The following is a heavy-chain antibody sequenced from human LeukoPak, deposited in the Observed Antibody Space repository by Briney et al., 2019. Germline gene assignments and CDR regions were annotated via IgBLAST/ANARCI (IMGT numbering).Heavy chain of an antibody. D-gene: IGHD6-19*01. CDR2: ISSSSSYI. V-gene: IGHV3-21*01. J-gene: IGHJ6*03. CDR1: GFTFSTYS. Sequence: NPGGSLRLSCGASGFTFSTYSMNWVRQAPGKGLEWVSSISSSSSYIYYADSVKGRFTISRDNAKNSLYLQMNSLRAEDTAVYYCARDDTHRLSWLDYYYMDVWGKGTTVTISS. CDR3: ARDDTHRLSWLDYYYMDV.